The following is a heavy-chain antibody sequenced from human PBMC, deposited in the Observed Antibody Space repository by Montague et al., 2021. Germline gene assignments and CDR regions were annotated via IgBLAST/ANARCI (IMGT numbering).Heavy chain of an antibody. J-gene: IGHJ4*02. CDR1: GGSISSGGFY. V-gene: IGHV4-31*03. D-gene: IGHD2-15*01. Sequence: TLSLTCSVSGGSISSGGFYWSWIRQHPGKGPEWIGSIYDSGSTNYNPSLKSRLTLSRDTSKNQVSLRLTSVTAAEKAVYYCARSGGYCSGGRCDTFDYWGQGTLVTVSS. CDR3: ARSGGYCSGGRCDTFDY. CDR2: IYDSGST.